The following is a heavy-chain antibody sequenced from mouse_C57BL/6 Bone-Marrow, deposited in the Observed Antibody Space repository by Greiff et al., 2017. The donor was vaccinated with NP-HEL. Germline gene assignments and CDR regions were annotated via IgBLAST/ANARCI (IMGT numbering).Heavy chain of an antibody. V-gene: IGHV14-4*01. CDR3: TTGCSSPYAVDY. CDR1: GFNIKDDY. Sequence: EVQLQQSGAELVRPGASVKLSCTVSGFNIKDDYMHWVKQRPEQGLEWIGWIDPENGDTEYASKFQGKATITADTSSNTAYLQLSSLTSEDTAVYYATTGCSSPYAVDYWGQGTSVTVSS. CDR2: IDPENGDT. D-gene: IGHD1-1*01. J-gene: IGHJ4*01.